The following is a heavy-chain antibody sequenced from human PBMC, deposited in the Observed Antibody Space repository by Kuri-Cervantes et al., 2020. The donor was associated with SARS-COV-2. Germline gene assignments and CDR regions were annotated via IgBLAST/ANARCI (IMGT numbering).Heavy chain of an antibody. Sequence: GESLKISCAASGFTFSNAWMNWVRQAPGKGLEWVGRIKSKTDGGTTDYAAPVKGRFTFSRDNAKNSLYLQMNSLRAEDTAVYYCARDRIVGGSYYLPALFDYWGQGTLVTVSS. CDR3: ARDRIVGGSYYLPALFDY. CDR2: IKSKTDGGTT. D-gene: IGHD1-26*01. V-gene: IGHV3-15*07. CDR1: GFTFSNAW. J-gene: IGHJ4*02.